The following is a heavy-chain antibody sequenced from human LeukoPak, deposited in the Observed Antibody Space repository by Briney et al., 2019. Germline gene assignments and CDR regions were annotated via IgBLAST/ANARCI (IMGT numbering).Heavy chain of an antibody. CDR1: GYTFTSYG. V-gene: IGHV1-18*01. J-gene: IGHJ3*02. CDR3: ARVPLSYDFWSGYRARGSAFGI. Sequence: ASVKVSCKASGYTFTSYGISWVRQAPGQGLEWMGWISAYNGNTNYAQKLQGRVTMTTDTSTSTAYMELRSLRSDDTAVYYCARVPLSYDFWSGYRARGSAFGIWGQGTKVTVSS. D-gene: IGHD3-3*01. CDR2: ISAYNGNT.